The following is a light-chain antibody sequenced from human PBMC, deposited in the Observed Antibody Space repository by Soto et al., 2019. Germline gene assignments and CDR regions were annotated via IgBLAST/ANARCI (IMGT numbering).Light chain of an antibody. CDR1: SSDVVGYNF. V-gene: IGLV2-8*01. J-gene: IGLJ3*02. CDR2: EVN. Sequence: QSALTQPPSASGSPGQSVAISCTGTSSDVVGYNFVSWYQQHPGKAPKLMIYEVNKRPSGVPDRFSGSKSGNTASLTVSGLQAEDEANYYCSSYAGSNNLVFGGGTKLTVL. CDR3: SSYAGSNNLV.